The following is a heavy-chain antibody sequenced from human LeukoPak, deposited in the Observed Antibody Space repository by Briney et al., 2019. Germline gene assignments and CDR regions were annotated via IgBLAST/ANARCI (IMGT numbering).Heavy chain of an antibody. CDR2: ISSGSSYR. D-gene: IGHD5-24*01. CDR3: AREDRDGYNRIDY. J-gene: IGHJ4*02. CDR1: GFTFSSYE. V-gene: IGHV3-48*03. Sequence: GGSLRLSCAASGFTFSSYEINWVRQAPGKGLEWLSDISSGSSYRNYADSVKGRFTISRDNAKNSLYLQMNSLRAEDTAVYYCAREDRDGYNRIDYWGQGTLVTVSS.